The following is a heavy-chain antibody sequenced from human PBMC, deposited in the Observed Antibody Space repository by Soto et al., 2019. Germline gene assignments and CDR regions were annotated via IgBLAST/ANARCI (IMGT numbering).Heavy chain of an antibody. CDR2: ISAYNGDT. CDR3: ARVPSYLPEDY. V-gene: IGHV1-18*01. CDR1: GYTFTNYG. J-gene: IGHJ4*02. Sequence: QVQLVQSGAEVKKPGASVRVSCKASGYTFTNYGISWVRQAPGQGLEWIGWISAYNGDTIYAQKLQGRVTXXXXXXXXXXXXXXXSLRSDDTAMYFCARVPSYLPEDYWGQGTLVTVSS.